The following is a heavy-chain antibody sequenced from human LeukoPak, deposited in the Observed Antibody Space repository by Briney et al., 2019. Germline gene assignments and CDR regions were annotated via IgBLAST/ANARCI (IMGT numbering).Heavy chain of an antibody. CDR2: NYPGNSDN. CDR3: AITYDIVVVPAAAKGGGAFDI. J-gene: IGHJ3*02. Sequence: KIGESLQISCKGSGYSFTSYWIGWVRPMRGKGLELRGINYPGNSDNRYSPSFQGQLTISADKSTSTAYLQWSSLKASDTAMYYCAITYDIVVVPAAAKGGGAFDIWGQGTMVTVSS. CDR1: GYSFTSYW. D-gene: IGHD2-2*01. V-gene: IGHV5-51*01.